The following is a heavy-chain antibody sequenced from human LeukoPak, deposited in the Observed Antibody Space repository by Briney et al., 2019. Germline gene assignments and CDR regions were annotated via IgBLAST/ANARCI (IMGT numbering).Heavy chain of an antibody. J-gene: IGHJ4*02. CDR3: ARDSGKRVGATPKPPDY. Sequence: GASVKVSCKASGYTFTGYYMHWVRQAPGQGLEWMGWINPDSGDTNFAQEFQGRVTMTRDTSISTAYMDVSSLRSDDTAVYYCARDSGKRVGATPKPPDYWGQGTLVTVSS. CDR1: GYTFTGYY. D-gene: IGHD1-26*01. CDR2: INPDSGDT. V-gene: IGHV1-2*02.